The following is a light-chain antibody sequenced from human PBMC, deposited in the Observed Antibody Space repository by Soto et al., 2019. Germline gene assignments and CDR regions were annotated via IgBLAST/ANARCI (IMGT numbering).Light chain of an antibody. CDR2: RNN. CDR1: SSNIGSNY. J-gene: IGLJ2*01. CDR3: AAYVHSFRSLV. Sequence: QSVLTQPPSASGTPGQRVTISCSGSSSNIGSNYVFWYQHLPGTAPKLLIYRNNQRPSGVPDRFSGSKSGASASLAISGLRSEYVTDYDCAAYVHSFRSLVFGG. V-gene: IGLV1-47*01.